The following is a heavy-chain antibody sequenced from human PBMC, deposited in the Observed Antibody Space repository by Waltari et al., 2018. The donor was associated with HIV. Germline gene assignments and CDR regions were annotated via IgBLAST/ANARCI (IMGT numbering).Heavy chain of an antibody. J-gene: IGHJ4*02. CDR3: TTSAIGNIFDN. Sequence: DVQLLESARGLVQPGRSLRLYCAPLGLAFSAYHMDWVRQAPGKGLEWVGRIRNKPSSYTTEYAASVKGRFSISRDDSRNSLYLQMNSLKTEDTAVYYCTTSAIGNIFDNWGQGTLVTVSS. V-gene: IGHV3-72*01. CDR2: IRNKPSSYTT. D-gene: IGHD1-1*01. CDR1: GLAFSAYH.